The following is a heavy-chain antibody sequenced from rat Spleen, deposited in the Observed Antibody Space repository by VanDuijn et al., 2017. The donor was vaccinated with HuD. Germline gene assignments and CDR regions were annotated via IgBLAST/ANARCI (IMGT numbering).Heavy chain of an antibody. CDR3: ARVQGDGFAY. CDR2: ISYDGSST. J-gene: IGHJ3*01. CDR1: GFTFSDYN. V-gene: IGHV5-7*01. D-gene: IGHD1-1*01. Sequence: EVQLVESGGGLVQPGRSLKLSCAASGFTFSDYNMAWVRQAPKKGLEWVATISYDGSSTYYRDSVKGRFTISRDNAKSTLYLQMGSLRSEDTATYYCARVQGDGFAYWGQGTLVTVSS.